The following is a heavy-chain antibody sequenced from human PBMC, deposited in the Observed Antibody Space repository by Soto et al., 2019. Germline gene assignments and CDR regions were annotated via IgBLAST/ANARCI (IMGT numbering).Heavy chain of an antibody. Sequence: QVQLVQSGAEVKKPGASVKISCKASGYTFTSYYMHWVRQAPGQGLEWMGIINPRGGSTNYAQKLQGRVAMTRDTSTSTVSMELNRLRSEDTAVYYCARPPYPGCINAVCYPLDYWGQGTLVTVSS. D-gene: IGHD2-8*01. CDR3: ARPPYPGCINAVCYPLDY. CDR1: GYTFTSYY. V-gene: IGHV1-46*01. J-gene: IGHJ4*02. CDR2: INPRGGST.